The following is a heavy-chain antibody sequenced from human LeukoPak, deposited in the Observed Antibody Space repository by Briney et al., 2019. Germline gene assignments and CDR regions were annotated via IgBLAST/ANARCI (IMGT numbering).Heavy chain of an antibody. J-gene: IGHJ4*02. V-gene: IGHV3-30-3*01. Sequence: GGSLRLSCAASGFTFSSYAMHWVRQAPGKGLEWVAVISYDGSNKYYADSVKGRFTISRDNSKNTLYLQMNSLRAEDTAVYYCARERVYYGSGPPDFNYWGQGTLVTVSS. CDR1: GFTFSSYA. D-gene: IGHD3-10*01. CDR2: ISYDGSNK. CDR3: ARERVYYGSGPPDFNY.